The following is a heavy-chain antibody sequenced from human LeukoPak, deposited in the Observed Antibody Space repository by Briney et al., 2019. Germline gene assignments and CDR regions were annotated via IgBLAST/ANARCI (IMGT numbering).Heavy chain of an antibody. J-gene: IGHJ4*02. Sequence: TGGSLSLFCAASGFTFSSLWMHWVRQVPGEGLVWVSRINKDGSSITYADSVKGRFTISRDNAKNTLYLQMNSLRAEDTSVYYCARGYTYGSIDYWGQGTLVTVSS. CDR1: GFTFSSLW. D-gene: IGHD5-18*01. CDR2: INKDGSSI. V-gene: IGHV3-74*03. CDR3: ARGYTYGSIDY.